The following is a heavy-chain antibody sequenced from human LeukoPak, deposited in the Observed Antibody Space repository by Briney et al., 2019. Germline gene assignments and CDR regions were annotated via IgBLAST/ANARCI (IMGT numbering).Heavy chain of an antibody. J-gene: IGHJ4*02. D-gene: IGHD6-13*01. CDR3: AREVSSSCLDY. Sequence: PGGSLRLSCAASGFTFSSYAMHWVRQAPGKGLEWVAVISYDGSNKYYADSVKGRFTISRDNSKNTLYLQMNSLRAEDTAVYYCAREVSSSCLDYWGQGTLVTVSS. V-gene: IGHV3-30-3*01. CDR2: ISYDGSNK. CDR1: GFTFSSYA.